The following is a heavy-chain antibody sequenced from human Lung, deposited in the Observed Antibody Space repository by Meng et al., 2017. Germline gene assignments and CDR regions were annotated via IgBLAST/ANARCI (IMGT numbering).Heavy chain of an antibody. CDR3: ARGPTTMAHDFDY. CDR2: INHSGST. CDR1: GGSFSDYY. J-gene: IGHJ4*02. V-gene: IGHV4-34*01. D-gene: IGHD4-11*01. Sequence: QVQLQQWGPGLLKASETLSPSCVVSGGSFSDYYWSWIRQPPGKGLEWIGEINHSGSTNYNPSLESRATISVDTSQNNLSLTLSSVTAADSAVYYCARGPTTMAHDFDYWGQGTLVTVSS.